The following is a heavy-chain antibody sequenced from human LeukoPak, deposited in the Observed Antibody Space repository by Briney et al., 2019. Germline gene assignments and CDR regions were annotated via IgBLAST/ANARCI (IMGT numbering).Heavy chain of an antibody. V-gene: IGHV1-46*01. CDR1: GYTFTSYY. CDR3: AREEVSLTLRFDP. J-gene: IGHJ5*02. Sequence: ASVKVSCKASGYTFTSYYMHWVRQAPGQGLEWMGIINPSGGSTSYAQKFQGRVTMTRDMSTSTVYMELSSLRSEDTAVYYCAREEVSLTLRFDPWGQGTLVTVSS. CDR2: INPSGGST.